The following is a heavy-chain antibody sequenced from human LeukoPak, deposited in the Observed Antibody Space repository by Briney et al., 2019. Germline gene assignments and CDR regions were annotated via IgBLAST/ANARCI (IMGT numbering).Heavy chain of an antibody. J-gene: IGHJ3*01. D-gene: IGHD4-23*01. CDR3: TTLDYGGNSFSSAFDV. CDR2: ISSSSSYI. V-gene: IGHV3-21*01. CDR1: GFTFSSYS. Sequence: GGSLRLSCAASGFTFSSYSMNWVRQAPGKGLEWVSSISSSSSYIYYADSVKGRFTISRDNAKNSLYLQMNSLRAEDTAVYYCTTLDYGGNSFSSAFDVWGQGTMVTVSS.